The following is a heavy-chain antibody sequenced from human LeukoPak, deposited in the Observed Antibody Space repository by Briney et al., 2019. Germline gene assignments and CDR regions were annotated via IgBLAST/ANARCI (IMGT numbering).Heavy chain of an antibody. CDR1: GYTFTSYA. D-gene: IGHD3-10*01. CDR3: ARGRYGSNYYYYGMDL. Sequence: ASVKVSCKASGYTFTSYAMHWVRQAPGQRLEWIGWINAGNGNTKYSQKFQGRVTITRDTSASTAYMELSSLRSEDTAVYYCARGRYGSNYYYYGMDLWGQGTTVTVSS. CDR2: INAGNGNT. V-gene: IGHV1-3*01. J-gene: IGHJ6*02.